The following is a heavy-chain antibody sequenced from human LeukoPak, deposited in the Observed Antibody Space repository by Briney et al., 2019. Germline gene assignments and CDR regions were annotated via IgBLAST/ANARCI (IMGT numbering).Heavy chain of an antibody. D-gene: IGHD5-18*01. CDR2: ISGSAVNT. CDR3: ARELGQLWSH. CDR1: GFTFSSYA. J-gene: IGHJ4*02. Sequence: GGSLRLSCAASGFTFSSYAMSWVRQVPGKGLEWVSGISGSAVNTYYADSVKGRFTISRDNSKNTLYLQMNSLRAEDTAVYYCARELGQLWSHWGQGTLVTVSS. V-gene: IGHV3-23*01.